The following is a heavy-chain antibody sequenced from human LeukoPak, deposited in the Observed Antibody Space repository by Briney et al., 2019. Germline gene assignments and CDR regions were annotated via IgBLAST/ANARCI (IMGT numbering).Heavy chain of an antibody. J-gene: IGHJ4*02. CDR3: ATDISTHYFGS. D-gene: IGHD3-9*01. Sequence: GGSLRLSCAASGVTLSSYGMHWVRQAPGKGLEWVTFIWYDASNKYYAESVKGRFTISRDNSRNTVFLQMNSLRAEDTAIYYCATDISTHYFGSWGQGTLVTVSS. CDR2: IWYDASNK. CDR1: GVTLSSYG. V-gene: IGHV3-33*08.